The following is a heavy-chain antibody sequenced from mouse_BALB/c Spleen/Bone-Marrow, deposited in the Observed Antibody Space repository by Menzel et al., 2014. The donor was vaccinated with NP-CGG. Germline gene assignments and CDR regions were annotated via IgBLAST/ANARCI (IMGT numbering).Heavy chain of an antibody. V-gene: IGHV7-3*02. J-gene: IGHJ3*01. CDR2: IRNKANGYTT. CDR3: ATGWFAY. CDR1: GFTFTDYY. Sequence: EVKLVESGGGLVQPGGSLRLSCATSGFTFTDYYMSWVRRPPGKALEWLGFIRNKANGYTTEYSASVKGRFTISRDNSQSILYLQMNTLRAEDSATYYCATGWFAYWGQGTLVTVSA.